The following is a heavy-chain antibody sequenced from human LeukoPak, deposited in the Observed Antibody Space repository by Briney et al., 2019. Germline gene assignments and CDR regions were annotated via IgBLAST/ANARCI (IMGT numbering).Heavy chain of an antibody. J-gene: IGHJ4*02. CDR2: ISGNGGKI. Sequence: GGSLRLSCAASEFTFSNYAMAWVRQAPGEGLEWVSGISGNGGKIYYADSVKGRFTISRDNSKNTLYLQMNSMRGEDTAVYFCAKRDYYDSSGYAPLFDYWGQGTLVTVSP. CDR3: AKRDYYDSSGYAPLFDY. CDR1: EFTFSNYA. V-gene: IGHV3-23*01. D-gene: IGHD3-22*01.